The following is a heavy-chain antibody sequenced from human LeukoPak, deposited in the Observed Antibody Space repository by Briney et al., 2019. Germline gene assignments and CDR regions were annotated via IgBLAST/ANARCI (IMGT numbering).Heavy chain of an antibody. CDR2: ICYSGST. J-gene: IGHJ4*02. CDR1: GGSISSSSCY. D-gene: IGHD1-14*01. CDR3: APVRATGSGNHGPA. V-gene: IGHV4-39*01. Sequence: SETLSLTCTVSGGSISSSSCYWGWIRQPPGKGLEWIGSICYSGSTYYSPSLKSRVTISVDTSNNQFSLKLSSVTAADTAVYYCAPVRATGSGNHGPAWGQGTLVTVSS.